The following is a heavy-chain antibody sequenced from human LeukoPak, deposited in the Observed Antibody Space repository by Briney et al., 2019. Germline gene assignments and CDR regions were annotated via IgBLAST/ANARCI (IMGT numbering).Heavy chain of an antibody. V-gene: IGHV4-59*01. J-gene: IGHJ6*03. CDR3: ARSTVTTPNYYYYYMDV. Sequence: SETLSLTCTVSGGSISSSYWNWIRQPPGKGLEWIGYIYYSGTTNYNPSLKSGVTISVDTSKNQFSLKLSSLTAADTAVYYCARSTVTTPNYYYYYMDVWGKGTTVTVSS. D-gene: IGHD4-17*01. CDR1: GGSISSSY. CDR2: IYYSGTT.